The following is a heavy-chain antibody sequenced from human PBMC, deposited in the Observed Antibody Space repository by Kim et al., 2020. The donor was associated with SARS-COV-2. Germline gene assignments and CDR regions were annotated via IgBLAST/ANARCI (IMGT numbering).Heavy chain of an antibody. J-gene: IGHJ4*02. Sequence: SETLSLTCTVSGGSISSSSYYWGWIRQPPGKGLEWIGSIYYSGSTYYNPSLKSRVTISVDTSKNQFSLKLSSVTAADTAVYYCASLVYSYGLYYFDYWGQGTLVTVSS. CDR2: IYYSGST. D-gene: IGHD5-18*01. V-gene: IGHV4-39*07. CDR3: ASLVYSYGLYYFDY. CDR1: GGSISSSSYY.